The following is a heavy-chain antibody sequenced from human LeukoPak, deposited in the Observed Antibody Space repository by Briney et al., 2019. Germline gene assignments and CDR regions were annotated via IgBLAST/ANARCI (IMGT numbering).Heavy chain of an antibody. CDR2: ITWDGGST. CDR3: ARARGRVIDY. Sequence: GGSLRLSCAASGFTFDDYSMHWVRQVPGKGLQWVSLITWDGGSTFADSVKGRFTISRDNSKKSLSLQMYGLTAEDTALYHCARARGRVIDYWGQGTLVTVSS. J-gene: IGHJ4*02. D-gene: IGHD3-10*01. V-gene: IGHV3-43*01. CDR1: GFTFDDYS.